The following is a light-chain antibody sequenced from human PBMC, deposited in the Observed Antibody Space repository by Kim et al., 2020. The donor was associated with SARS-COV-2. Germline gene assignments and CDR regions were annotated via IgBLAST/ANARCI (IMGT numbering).Light chain of an antibody. V-gene: IGLV2-8*01. CDR1: SSDVGAYNY. CDR2: EVN. CDR3: SSYAGTNNLL. J-gene: IGLJ2*01. Sequence: QSALTQPPSASGSPGQSVTISCTGTSSDVGAYNYVSWYQQHPGNAPKLMIYEVNKRPSGVPDRFSGSKSGNTASLTISGLQAEDEADYYCSSYAGTNNLLFGGGTQLTVL.